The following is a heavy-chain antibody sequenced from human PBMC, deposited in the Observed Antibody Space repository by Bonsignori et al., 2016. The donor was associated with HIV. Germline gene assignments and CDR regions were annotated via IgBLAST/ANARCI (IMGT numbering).Heavy chain of an antibody. CDR1: GSSIATDYY. Sequence: QVQLQESGPGLVEPSETLSLTCTVSGSSIATDYYWAWVRQTPGKGLEWIGSVYQSGTTYINPSLKGRATISVDTSNNKFSLRMTSVTVEDAAVYYCARDFKLHWGTPPWYFDLWGRCTLVTVSS. D-gene: IGHD3-16*01. J-gene: IGHJ2*01. V-gene: IGHV4-38-2*02. CDR3: ARDFKLHWGTPPWYFDL. CDR2: VYQSGTT.